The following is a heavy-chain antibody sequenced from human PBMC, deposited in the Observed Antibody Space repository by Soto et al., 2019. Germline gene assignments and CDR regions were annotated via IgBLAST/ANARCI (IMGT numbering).Heavy chain of an antibody. Sequence: QVQLQESGPGLVKPSETLSLTCTVSGGSISFYYWCWIRQPPGKGLEWIGYIYYSGSTNSNPSLKRRFTISVDTSKNPFSLTLSSVTAADTAGYYCARNYGGYADYWGQGTPVTVSS. J-gene: IGHJ4*02. V-gene: IGHV4-59*01. CDR3: ARNYGGYADY. CDR1: GGSISFYY. CDR2: IYYSGST. D-gene: IGHD4-17*01.